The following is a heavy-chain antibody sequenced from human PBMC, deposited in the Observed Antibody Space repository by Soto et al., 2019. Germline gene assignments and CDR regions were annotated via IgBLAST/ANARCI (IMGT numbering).Heavy chain of an antibody. D-gene: IGHD3-10*01. Sequence: VSLRLSCAASAFTFGSYAMSWVRQAPGKGLEWVSSISASGGNTYYADSVKGRFTISRGNSKNTLYLQMNSLRAEDTAVYYCAKSGSHSYFDYWGQGTLVTVSS. CDR1: AFTFGSYA. V-gene: IGHV3-23*01. CDR3: AKSGSHSYFDY. CDR2: ISASGGNT. J-gene: IGHJ4*02.